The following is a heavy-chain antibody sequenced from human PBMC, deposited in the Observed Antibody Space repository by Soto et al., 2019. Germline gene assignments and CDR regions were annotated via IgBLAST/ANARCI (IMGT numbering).Heavy chain of an antibody. Sequence: SETLSLTCTVAGGSLHTTSYSWGGIRQPPGKGREGIARISSTGSTYYSPSLKTRGTISVDTSKSSFSLRLNSVTAADTAVYYCARDWGYFDWLFSAASAGMAVWGQGTTVTVSS. CDR1: GGSLHTTSYS. J-gene: IGHJ6*02. D-gene: IGHD3-9*01. CDR3: ARDWGYFDWLFSAASAGMAV. V-gene: IGHV4-39*02. CDR2: ISSTGST.